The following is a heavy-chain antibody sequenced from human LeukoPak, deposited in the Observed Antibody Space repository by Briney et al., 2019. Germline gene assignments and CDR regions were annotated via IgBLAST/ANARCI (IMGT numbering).Heavy chain of an antibody. V-gene: IGHV4-4*07. CDR1: GGSISSYY. D-gene: IGHD2-15*01. CDR2: IYTSGST. CDR3: ARGVCSGGSCYTYFDY. J-gene: IGHJ4*02. Sequence: SETLSLTCTVSGGSISSYYWSWIRQPAGKGLEGIGRIYTSGSTNYNPSLKSRVTMSVDTSKNQFSLKLSSVTAADTAVYYCARGVCSGGSCYTYFDYWGQGTLVTVSS.